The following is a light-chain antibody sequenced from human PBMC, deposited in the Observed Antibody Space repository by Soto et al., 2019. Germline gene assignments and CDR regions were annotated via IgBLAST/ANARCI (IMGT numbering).Light chain of an antibody. CDR2: DVS. Sequence: QSALTQPASVSASPGQSITISCTGTSSDVGGYNYVSWYQQHPGRAPKLIIYDVSVRPSGISDRFSGSKSGNTASLTISGLQAEYEAHYYCGSFTVTSTRVFGGGTKLTVL. V-gene: IGLV2-14*03. CDR3: GSFTVTSTRV. J-gene: IGLJ3*02. CDR1: SSDVGGYNY.